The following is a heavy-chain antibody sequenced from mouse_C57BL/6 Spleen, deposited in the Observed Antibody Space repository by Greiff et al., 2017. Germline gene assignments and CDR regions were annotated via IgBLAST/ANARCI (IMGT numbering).Heavy chain of an antibody. V-gene: IGHV1-50*01. CDR1: GYTFTSYW. CDR3: ARAHYGYDDY. CDR2: IDPSDSYT. D-gene: IGHD2-2*01. J-gene: IGHJ2*01. Sequence: QVQLQQPGAELVKPGASVKLSCKASGYTFTSYWMQWVKQRPGQGLEWIGEIDPSDSYTNYNQKFKGKATLTVDTSSSTAYMQLSSLTSEDSAVYYCARAHYGYDDYWGQGTTLTVSS.